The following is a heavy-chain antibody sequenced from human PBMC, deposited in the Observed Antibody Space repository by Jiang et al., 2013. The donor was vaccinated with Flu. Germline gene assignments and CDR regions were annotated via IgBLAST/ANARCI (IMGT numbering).Heavy chain of an antibody. CDR2: IYYSGST. D-gene: IGHD4-17*01. V-gene: IGHV4-39*07. CDR1: GGSVGSNGYF. CDR3: ARLSGDYRVDF. J-gene: IGHJ4*02. Sequence: LLKPSETLSLTCTVSGGSVGSNGYFWGWIRQPPGKGLEWIGNIYYSGSTYYNPSLKSRVAISVDTSKNQFSLKLSSVTAADTAVYYCARLSGDYRVDFWGQGTLAHRLL.